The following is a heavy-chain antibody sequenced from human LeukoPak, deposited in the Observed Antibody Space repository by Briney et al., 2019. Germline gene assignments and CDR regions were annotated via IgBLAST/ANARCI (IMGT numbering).Heavy chain of an antibody. CDR3: ALNGREVPTGAFDI. CDR1: GFTFSNYA. V-gene: IGHV3-23*01. CDR2: ISGSGGRT. J-gene: IGHJ3*02. Sequence: GGSLRLSCAASGFTFSNYAMSWVRQAPGKGLEWVSAISGSGGRTYYADSVKGRFTISRDNSKNTLFLQMNSLRAEDTAVYYCALNGREVPTGAFDIWGQGTMVTVSS. D-gene: IGHD1-1*01.